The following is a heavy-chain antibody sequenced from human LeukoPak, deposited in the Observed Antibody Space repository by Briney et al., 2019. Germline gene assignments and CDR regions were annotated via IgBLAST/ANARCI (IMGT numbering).Heavy chain of an antibody. Sequence: SETLSLTCTVSGGSISSSSYYWGWIRQPQGKGLEWIVSIYYSGSTYYNPSLKSRITISVDTSKNQFSLKLSSVTAADTAVYYCARDQVVRFGELSHFDYWGQGTLVTVSS. CDR1: GGSISSSSYY. D-gene: IGHD3-10*01. J-gene: IGHJ4*02. CDR3: ARDQVVRFGELSHFDY. CDR2: IYYSGST. V-gene: IGHV4-39*07.